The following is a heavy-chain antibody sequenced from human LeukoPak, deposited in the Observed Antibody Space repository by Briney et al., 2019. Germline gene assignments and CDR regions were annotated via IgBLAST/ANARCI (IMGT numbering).Heavy chain of an antibody. Sequence: PSETLSLTCAVYGGSFSGYYWSWIRQPPGKGLEWIGEINHSGSTNYNPSLKSRVTISVDTSKNQFSLKLSSVTAADTAVYYCARDHEYSSSWYYFDYWGQGTLVTVSS. J-gene: IGHJ4*02. CDR3: ARDHEYSSSWYYFDY. CDR1: GGSFSGYY. CDR2: INHSGST. V-gene: IGHV4-34*01. D-gene: IGHD6-13*01.